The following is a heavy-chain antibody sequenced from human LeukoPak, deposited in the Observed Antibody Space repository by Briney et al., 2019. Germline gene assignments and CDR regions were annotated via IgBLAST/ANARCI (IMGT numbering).Heavy chain of an antibody. CDR3: ARVVETIQWATWFDP. J-gene: IGHJ5*02. Sequence: SDTLSLTCSVSGDSISSHYWGWIRQTPGKGLEWIGYVYYSGTTVYNPPLRSRVTVSVDTSKNEFSLKLSSMTTADTAVYYCARVVETIQWATWFDPWGQGTLVTASS. V-gene: IGHV4-59*11. D-gene: IGHD5-24*01. CDR1: GDSISSHY. CDR2: VYYSGTT.